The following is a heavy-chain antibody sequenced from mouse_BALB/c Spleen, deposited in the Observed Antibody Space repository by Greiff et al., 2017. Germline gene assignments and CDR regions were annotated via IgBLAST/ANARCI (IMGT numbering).Heavy chain of an antibody. V-gene: IGHV10-1*02. J-gene: IGHJ2*01. CDR3: VRGGTGTNFDY. CDR2: IRSKSNNYAT. CDR1: GFTFNTYA. D-gene: IGHD4-1*01. Sequence: EVHLVESGGGLVQPKGSLKLSCAASGFTFNTYAMNWVRQAPGKGLEWVARIRSKSNNYATYYADSVKDRFTISRDDSQSMLYLQMNNLKTEDTAMYYCVRGGTGTNFDYWGQGTTLTVSS.